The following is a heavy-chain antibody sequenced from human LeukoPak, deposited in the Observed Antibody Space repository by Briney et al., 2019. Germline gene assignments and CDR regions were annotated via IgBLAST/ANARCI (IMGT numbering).Heavy chain of an antibody. J-gene: IGHJ6*03. CDR3: ARDLLAITMVRGNYYYYMDV. D-gene: IGHD3-10*01. CDR2: INPNSGGT. V-gene: IGHV1-2*02. CDR1: GYTFTGYY. Sequence: ASVKVSCTASGYTFTGYYMHWVRQAPGQGLEWMGWINPNSGGTNYAQKFQGRVTMTRDTSISTAYMELSRLRSDDTAVYYCARDLLAITMVRGNYYYYMDVWGKGTTVTVSS.